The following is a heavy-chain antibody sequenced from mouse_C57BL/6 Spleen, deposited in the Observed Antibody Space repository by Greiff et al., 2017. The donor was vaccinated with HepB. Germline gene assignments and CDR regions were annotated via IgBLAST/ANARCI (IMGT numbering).Heavy chain of an antibody. CDR2: IDPSDSYT. CDR1: GYTFTSYC. D-gene: IGHD1-1*01. Sequence: QVQLQQPGAELVMPGASVKLSCKASGYTFTSYCMHWVKQRPGQGLEWIGEIDPSDSYTNYNQKFKGKSTLTVDKSSSTAYMQLSSLTSEDSAVYYCARSGGIYDGSSLNWYFDVWGTGTTVTVSS. V-gene: IGHV1-69*01. J-gene: IGHJ1*03. CDR3: ARSGGIYDGSSLNWYFDV.